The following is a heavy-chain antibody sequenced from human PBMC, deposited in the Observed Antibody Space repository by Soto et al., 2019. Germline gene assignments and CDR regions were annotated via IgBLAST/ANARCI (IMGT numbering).Heavy chain of an antibody. CDR2: INSVNDHT. J-gene: IGHJ4*02. CDR1: GYSFSTHA. CDR3: ARNILGGTTDY. Sequence: ASVKVSCKASGYSFSTHAMHWVRQTPGQGHEWVGWINSVNDHTIYSEKFQGRVSITSDTSATTAYMELSSLTYEDTAIYYCARNILGGTTDYWGQGTLVTVSS. V-gene: IGHV1-3*01. D-gene: IGHD1-7*01.